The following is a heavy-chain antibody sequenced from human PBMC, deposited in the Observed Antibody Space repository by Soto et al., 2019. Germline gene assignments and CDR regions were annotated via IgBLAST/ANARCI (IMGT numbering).Heavy chain of an antibody. V-gene: IGHV3-9*01. CDR1: GFIFEDFA. J-gene: IGHJ4*02. CDR2: ISWDGDIV. Sequence: EVQLVESGGGLVQPGRSLRVSCEVSGFIFEDFAMHWVRLVPGKGLEWVSGISWDGDIVGYADSVRGRFVISRDNSKNSLYLQMKSLRPEDTAWYYCAKDILGGVAGFNDCESWGRGILVTVSS. D-gene: IGHD6-19*01. CDR3: AKDILGGVAGFNDCES.